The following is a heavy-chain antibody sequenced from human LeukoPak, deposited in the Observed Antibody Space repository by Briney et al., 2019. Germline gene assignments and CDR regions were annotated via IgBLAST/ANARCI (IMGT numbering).Heavy chain of an antibody. D-gene: IGHD3-22*01. V-gene: IGHV1-69*13. CDR3: AREIPSGIYYDSGGYPVVK. CDR2: IIPMFGTA. CDR1: GGTFSSYV. J-gene: IGHJ3*01. Sequence: ASVKVSCKASGGTFSSYVISWVRQAPGQGLEWMGGIIPMFGTANYAEKFQGRVTITADGSTSTAYMELSNLRSEDTAVYYCAREIPSGIYYDSGGYPVVKWGQGTMVTVSS.